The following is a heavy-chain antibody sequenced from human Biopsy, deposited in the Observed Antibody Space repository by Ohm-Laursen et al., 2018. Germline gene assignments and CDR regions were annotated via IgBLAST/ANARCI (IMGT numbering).Heavy chain of an antibody. V-gene: IGHV1-8*01. J-gene: IGHJ5*02. D-gene: IGHD6-6*01. CDR3: ARGYSRRVSIFEASIYWFDT. CDR1: GYSLSTYD. CDR2: MIPSSGKT. Sequence: ASVKVSCKASGYSLSTYDVNWVRQARGQGLEWMGWMIPSSGKTGYAQRFQGRVTLTMNTSISTAYMELSGLRSEDTAVYFCARGYSRRVSIFEASIYWFDTWGQGTLVTVSS.